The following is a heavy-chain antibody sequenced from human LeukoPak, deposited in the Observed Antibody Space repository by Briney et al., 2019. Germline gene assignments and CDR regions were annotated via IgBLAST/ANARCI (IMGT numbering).Heavy chain of an antibody. CDR2: INHGGST. V-gene: IGHV4-34*01. D-gene: IGHD2-2*01. CDR1: GGSFSGYY. J-gene: IGHJ4*02. Sequence: SETLSLTCAVYGGSFSGYYWSWIRQPPGKGLEWIGEINHGGSTNYNPSLKTRVTMSVDTSKNQFSLKLTSVTAADTAVYYCARRYCSNTSCYYDYWGQGALVTVSS. CDR3: ARRYCSNTSCYYDY.